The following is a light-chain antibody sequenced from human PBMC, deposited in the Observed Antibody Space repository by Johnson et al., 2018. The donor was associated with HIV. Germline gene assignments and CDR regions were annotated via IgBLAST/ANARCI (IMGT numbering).Light chain of an antibody. Sequence: QSVLTQPPSVSAAPGQKVTISCSGSSSNIGNNYVSWYQQLPGTAPKLLIYDNNKRPSGIPDRFSGSKSGTSATLGITGLQTGDKADYYCGTWDSSLSAIYVFGTGTKVTVL. CDR1: SSNIGNNY. CDR2: DNN. J-gene: IGLJ1*01. CDR3: GTWDSSLSAIYV. V-gene: IGLV1-51*01.